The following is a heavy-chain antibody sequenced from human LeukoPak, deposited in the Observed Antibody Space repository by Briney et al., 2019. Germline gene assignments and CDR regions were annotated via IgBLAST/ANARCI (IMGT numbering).Heavy chain of an antibody. CDR1: GGSISSYY. J-gene: IGHJ4*02. V-gene: IGHV4-59*01. CDR3: ARSIAVAARGSYYFDY. Sequence: SSETLSLTCTVSGGSISSYYWSWIRQPPGKGLEWIGYIYYSGSTNYNPSLKSRVTISVDTSKNQFSLKLSSVTAADTAVYYCARSIAVAARGSYYFDYWGQGTLVTVSS. D-gene: IGHD6-19*01. CDR2: IYYSGST.